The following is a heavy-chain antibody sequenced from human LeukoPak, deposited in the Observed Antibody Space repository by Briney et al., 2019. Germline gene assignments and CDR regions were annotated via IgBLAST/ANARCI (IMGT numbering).Heavy chain of an antibody. D-gene: IGHD3-22*01. CDR1: GYSFTSYW. Sequence: GESLKISRKGSGYSFTSYWIGWVRQMPGKGLEWMGIIYPGDSDTRYSPSFQGQVTISADKSISTAYLQWSSLKASDTAMYYCARLYYYDSSGYPYYFDYWGQGTLVTVSS. J-gene: IGHJ4*02. CDR3: ARLYYYDSSGYPYYFDY. V-gene: IGHV5-51*01. CDR2: IYPGDSDT.